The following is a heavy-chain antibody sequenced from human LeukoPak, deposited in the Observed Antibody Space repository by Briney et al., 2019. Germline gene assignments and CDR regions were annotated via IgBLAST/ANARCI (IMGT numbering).Heavy chain of an antibody. J-gene: IGHJ3*02. Sequence: GGSLRLSCAAPGFTFSSYSMNWVRQAPGKGLEWVSSISSSSSYIYYADSVKGRFTISRDNAKNSLYLQMNSLRAEDTAVYYCAREKRAYSYGRDAFDIWGQGTMVTVSS. V-gene: IGHV3-21*01. D-gene: IGHD5-18*01. CDR2: ISSSSSYI. CDR3: AREKRAYSYGRDAFDI. CDR1: GFTFSSYS.